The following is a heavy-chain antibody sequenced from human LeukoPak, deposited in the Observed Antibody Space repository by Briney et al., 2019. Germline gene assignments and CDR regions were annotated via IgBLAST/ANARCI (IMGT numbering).Heavy chain of an antibody. CDR2: VKQDGSEK. J-gene: IGHJ3*02. D-gene: IGHD2-15*01. CDR3: ARDPLVVVAATGSYDI. CDR1: GFTFSSYW. Sequence: GGSLRLSCADSGFTFSSYWMSWVRQAPGKGLEWVANVKQDGSEKYYVDSVKGRFTISRDNAKNSLYLQMNSLRAEDTAVYYCARDPLVVVAATGSYDIWGQGTMVTVSS. V-gene: IGHV3-7*01.